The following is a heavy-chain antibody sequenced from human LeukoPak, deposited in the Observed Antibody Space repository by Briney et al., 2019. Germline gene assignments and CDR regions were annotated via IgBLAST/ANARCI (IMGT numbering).Heavy chain of an antibody. CDR2: MYYSGST. V-gene: IGHV4-31*03. D-gene: IGHD4-17*01. Sequence: SETLSLTCTVSGGSISSGGYYWSWIRQHPGKGLEWIGYMYYSGSTYYNPALKSRVIMSVDTSKNQFSVKLSSVTAADTAVYYCARRVITVTTDYMDVWGKGTTVTVSS. CDR1: GGSISSGGYY. J-gene: IGHJ6*03. CDR3: ARRVITVTTDYMDV.